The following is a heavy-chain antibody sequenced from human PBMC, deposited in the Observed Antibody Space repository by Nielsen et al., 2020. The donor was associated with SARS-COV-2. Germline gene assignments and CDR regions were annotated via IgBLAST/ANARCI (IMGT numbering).Heavy chain of an antibody. CDR3: AKDLSSSFPPLYYYYYGMDV. J-gene: IGHJ6*01. Sequence: GESRKISCAASGFTFSSYGMHWVRQAPGKGLEWVAVISYDGSNKYYADSVKGRFTISRDNSKNTLYLQMNSLRAEDTAVYYCAKDLSSSFPPLYYYYYGMDVWGQGTTVTVSS. V-gene: IGHV3-30*18. CDR2: ISYDGSNK. D-gene: IGHD6-13*01. CDR1: GFTFSSYG.